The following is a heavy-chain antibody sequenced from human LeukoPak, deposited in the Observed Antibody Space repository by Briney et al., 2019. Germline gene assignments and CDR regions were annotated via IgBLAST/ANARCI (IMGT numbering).Heavy chain of an antibody. D-gene: IGHD3-10*01. V-gene: IGHV3-66*01. CDR3: ARESGSGNRDFDY. J-gene: IGHJ4*02. CDR2: IYSGGST. CDR1: GSTFSNAW. Sequence: GGSLRLSCAASGSTFSNAWMSWVRQAPGKGLEWVSVIYSGGSTYYADSVKGRFTISRDNSKNTLYLQMNSLRAEDTAVYYCARESGSGNRDFDYWGQGTLVTVSS.